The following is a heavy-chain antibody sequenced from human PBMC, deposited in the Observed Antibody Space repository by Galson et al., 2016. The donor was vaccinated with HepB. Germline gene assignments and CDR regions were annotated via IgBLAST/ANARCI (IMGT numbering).Heavy chain of an antibody. J-gene: IGHJ4*02. CDR1: GFTFSNYD. Sequence: SLRLSCAASGFTFSNYDMHWVRQATGKGLEWVAAFHTGGDPHHLGSVKGRFTISRENAKNSVYLQMNNLRAEDTAVYFCAKSARAFTQKPYYFDSWGQGILVTVSS. D-gene: IGHD6-25*01. V-gene: IGHV3-13*05. CDR2: FHTGGDP. CDR3: AKSARAFTQKPYYFDS.